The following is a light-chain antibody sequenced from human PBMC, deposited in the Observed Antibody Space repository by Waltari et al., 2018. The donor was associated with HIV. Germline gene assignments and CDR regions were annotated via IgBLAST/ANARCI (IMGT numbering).Light chain of an antibody. CDR2: QDS. CDR3: QAWDSSTEDVV. CDR1: KLGDKY. Sequence: SYELTQPPSVSVSPGQTASITCSGDKLGDKYACWYQQKPGQSPVLVIYQDSKRPSGSPERVSGSNSGNKATLTISGTQAMDESDYYCQAWDSSTEDVVFGGGTKLTVL. V-gene: IGLV3-1*01. J-gene: IGLJ2*01.